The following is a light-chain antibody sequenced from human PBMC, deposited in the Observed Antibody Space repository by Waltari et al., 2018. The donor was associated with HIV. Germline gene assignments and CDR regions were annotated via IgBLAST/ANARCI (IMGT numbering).Light chain of an antibody. CDR3: SSYAGRV. J-gene: IGLJ1*01. CDR2: EVT. CDR1: SSDVGGYNY. Sequence: QSALTQPPSASGSPGQSVTISCTGTSSDVGGYNYVSWYQQHPGKAPKLMIYEVTKRTSVVPDRFSGSKAGNTASLTVSGLQAEDEADYYCSSYAGRVFGTGTKVTVL. V-gene: IGLV2-8*01.